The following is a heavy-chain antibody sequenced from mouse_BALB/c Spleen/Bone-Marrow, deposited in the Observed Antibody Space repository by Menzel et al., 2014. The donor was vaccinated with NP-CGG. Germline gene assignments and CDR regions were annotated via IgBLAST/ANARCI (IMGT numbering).Heavy chain of an antibody. V-gene: IGHV1S81*02. Sequence: QVQLQQSGAELVKPGASVKLSCKPSGYTFTSYWKHWVKQRPGQGLEWIGEINPVNGRNDYNEKFKNKATLTVDKSSSTAYMQLSSLTSEDSAVYYCTRYYSWYFDVWGAGTTVTVSS. CDR1: GYTFTSYW. J-gene: IGHJ1*01. D-gene: IGHD1-1*01. CDR2: INPVNGRN. CDR3: TRYYSWYFDV.